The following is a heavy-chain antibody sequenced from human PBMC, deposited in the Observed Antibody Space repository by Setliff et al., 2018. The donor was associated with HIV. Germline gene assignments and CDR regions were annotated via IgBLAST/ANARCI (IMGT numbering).Heavy chain of an antibody. CDR1: GGSFSGYY. V-gene: IGHV4-34*01. D-gene: IGHD6-6*01. Sequence: PSETLSLTCAVYGGSFSGYYWSWIRQPPGKGLEWIGEINHSGSTNYNPSLKSRVTISVDTSKNLFSLKLSSVTAADTAVYYCARSSIAARAPQRLRYYYGMDVWGQGTTVTVSS. J-gene: IGHJ6*02. CDR3: ARSSIAARAPQRLRYYYGMDV. CDR2: INHSGST.